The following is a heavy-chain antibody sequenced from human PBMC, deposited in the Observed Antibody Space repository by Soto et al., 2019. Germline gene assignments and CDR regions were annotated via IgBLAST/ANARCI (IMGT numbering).Heavy chain of an antibody. V-gene: IGHV3-9*01. Sequence: EVQLEESGGGLVQPGRSLRLSCVASGFTFDNYAMHWVRQAPGKGLEWVSGISSNSGSLGYADSVKSRFTVSRDNAKNCLYLQVNSLRVEDTALYYCAKGVSTSWLRDGFDIWGQGTMVTASS. CDR1: GFTFDNYA. D-gene: IGHD2-2*01. CDR3: AKGVSTSWLRDGFDI. CDR2: ISSNSGSL. J-gene: IGHJ3*02.